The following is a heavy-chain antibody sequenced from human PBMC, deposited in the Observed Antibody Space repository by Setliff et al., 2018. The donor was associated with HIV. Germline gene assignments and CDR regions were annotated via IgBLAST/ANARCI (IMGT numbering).Heavy chain of an antibody. J-gene: IGHJ4*02. V-gene: IGHV1-2*02. CDR1: GYTFTDYF. CDR3: ARQLSNSFDY. D-gene: IGHD1-1*01. CDR2: ISPDNANT. Sequence: ASVKVSYKASGYTFTDYFMHWVRQAPGQGLEWMGWISPDNANTRISQRFRGSVTMTRDRSINTAYMEFSGLTSDDTAVYYCARQLSNSFDYWGQGTLVTVS.